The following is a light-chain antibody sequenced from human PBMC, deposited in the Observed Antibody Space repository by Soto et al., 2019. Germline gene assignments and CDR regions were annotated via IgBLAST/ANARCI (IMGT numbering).Light chain of an antibody. Sequence: EIVLTQSPATLSVSPGETATLSCRASQSVSSSLAWYQQTPGRAPRLLIYGASNRATDIPTRFSGSGSGTEFTLTIGSLQSEDFAVYYCQQYNNWPPRTFGGGTEVDIK. V-gene: IGKV3-15*01. CDR1: QSVSSS. J-gene: IGKJ4*01. CDR3: QQYNNWPPRT. CDR2: GAS.